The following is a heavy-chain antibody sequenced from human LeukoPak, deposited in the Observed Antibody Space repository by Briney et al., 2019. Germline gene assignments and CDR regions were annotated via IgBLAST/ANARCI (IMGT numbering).Heavy chain of an antibody. D-gene: IGHD3-22*01. CDR3: ARQSTYYYDSSGYDWFDP. J-gene: IGHJ5*02. V-gene: IGHV4-59*08. CDR2: IYYSGST. Sequence: PSETLSLTCTVSGGSISSYYWSWIRQPPGKGLGWIGYIYYSGSTNYNPSLKSRVTISVDTSKNQFSLKLSSVTAADTAVYYCARQSTYYYDSSGYDWFDPWGQGTLVTVSS. CDR1: GGSISSYY.